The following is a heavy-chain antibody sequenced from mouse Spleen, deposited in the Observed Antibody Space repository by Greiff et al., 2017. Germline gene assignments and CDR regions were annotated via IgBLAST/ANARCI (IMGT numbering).Heavy chain of an antibody. Sequence: EVKVEESGPGLVKPSQSLSLTCSVTGYSITSGYYWNWIRQFPGNKLEWMGYISYDGSNNYNPSLKNRISITRDTSKNQFFLKLNSVTTEDTATYYCARDLKGWDYFDYWGQGTTLTVSS. CDR3: ARDLKGWDYFDY. D-gene: IGHD3-3*01. V-gene: IGHV3-6*01. J-gene: IGHJ2*01. CDR1: GYSITSGYY. CDR2: ISYDGSN.